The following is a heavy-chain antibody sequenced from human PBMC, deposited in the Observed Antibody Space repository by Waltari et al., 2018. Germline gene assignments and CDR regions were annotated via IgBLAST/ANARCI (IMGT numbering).Heavy chain of an antibody. CDR3: ARHALYCSGGSCIDY. CDR2: IYHSGST. D-gene: IGHD2-15*01. CDR1: GYSISSGYY. J-gene: IGHJ4*02. V-gene: IGHV4-38-2*01. Sequence: QVQLQESGPGLVKPSETLSLTCAVSGYSISSGYYWGWIRQPPGKGLEWIGSIYHSGSTYYTPSLKSRVTISVDTSKNQFSLKLSSVTAADTAVYYCARHALYCSGGSCIDYWGQGTLVTVSS.